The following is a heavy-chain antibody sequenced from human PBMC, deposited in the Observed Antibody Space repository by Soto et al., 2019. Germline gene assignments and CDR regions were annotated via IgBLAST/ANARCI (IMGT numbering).Heavy chain of an antibody. CDR3: ANLTQWLGDY. CDR2: INQDGSDI. D-gene: IGHD6-19*01. CDR1: GFTFRSYW. Sequence: VHLVESGGGLVQPGGYLRLSCAASGFTFRSYWMHWVRQAPGEGLVWVSRINQDGSDISYADSVRGRFTISRDNAKNTLYLQMNSLRAEDTAVYYCANLTQWLGDYWGQGALVTVSS. J-gene: IGHJ4*02. V-gene: IGHV3-74*01.